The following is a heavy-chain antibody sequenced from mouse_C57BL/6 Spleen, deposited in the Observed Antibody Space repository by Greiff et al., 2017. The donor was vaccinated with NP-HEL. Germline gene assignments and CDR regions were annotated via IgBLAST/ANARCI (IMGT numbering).Heavy chain of an antibody. D-gene: IGHD2-4*01. CDR3: ARLGGDYDYDAGDY. Sequence: QVQLQQPGAELVRPGTSVKLSCKASGYTFTSYWMHWVKQRPGQGLEWIGVIDPSDSYTNYNQKFKGKATLTVDTSSSTAYMQLSSLTSEDSAVYYCARLGGDYDYDAGDYWGQGTTLTVSS. V-gene: IGHV1-59*01. CDR1: GYTFTSYW. J-gene: IGHJ2*01. CDR2: IDPSDSYT.